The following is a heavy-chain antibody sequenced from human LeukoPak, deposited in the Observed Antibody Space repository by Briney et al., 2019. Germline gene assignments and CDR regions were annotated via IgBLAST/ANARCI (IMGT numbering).Heavy chain of an antibody. CDR2: IWYDGSNK. Sequence: GGSLRLSCAASGFTFSSYSMHWVRQAPGKGLEWVAVIWYDGSNKYYADSVKGRFTISRDNSKNTLYLQMNSLRAEDTAVYYCARDKNRVPGIAVAGPFDYWGQGTLVTVSS. CDR1: GFTFSSYS. J-gene: IGHJ4*02. D-gene: IGHD6-19*01. CDR3: ARDKNRVPGIAVAGPFDY. V-gene: IGHV3-33*01.